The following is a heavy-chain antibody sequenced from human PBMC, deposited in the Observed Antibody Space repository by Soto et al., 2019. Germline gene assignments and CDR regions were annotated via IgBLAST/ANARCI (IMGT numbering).Heavy chain of an antibody. CDR1: GGTFSSYA. V-gene: IGHV1-69*01. J-gene: IGHJ6*02. CDR3: ASDTAMDVYYYYGMDV. CDR2: IIPIFGTA. D-gene: IGHD5-18*01. Sequence: QVQLVQSGAEVKKPGSSVKVSCKASGGTFSSYAISRVRQAPGQGLEWMGGIIPIFGTANYAQKFQGRVTITADESTSTAYMELSSLRSEDTAVYYCASDTAMDVYYYYGMDVWGQGTTVTVSS.